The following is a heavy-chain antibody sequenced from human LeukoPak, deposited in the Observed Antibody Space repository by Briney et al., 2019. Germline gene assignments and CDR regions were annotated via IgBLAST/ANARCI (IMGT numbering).Heavy chain of an antibody. V-gene: IGHV4-4*07. D-gene: IGHD2-2*01. J-gene: IGHJ6*03. CDR2: IYTSGST. CDR1: GGSISSYY. Sequence: PSETLSLTCTVSGGSISSYYWSWIRQPAGKGLEWIGRIYTSGSTNYNPSLKSRVTMSVDTSKNQFSLKLSSVTAADTAVYYCAREVFTVPYYYYYMDVWGKGTTVTISS. CDR3: AREVFTVPYYYYYMDV.